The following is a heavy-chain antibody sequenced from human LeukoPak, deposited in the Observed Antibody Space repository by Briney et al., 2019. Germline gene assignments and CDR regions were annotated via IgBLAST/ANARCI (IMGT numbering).Heavy chain of an antibody. D-gene: IGHD6-19*01. CDR2: IYYSGST. J-gene: IGHJ4*02. CDR3: VRTEVSSGSENY. CDR1: GGSIISSAYY. Sequence: SQTLSLTCTVSGGSIISSAYYWSWIRQPPGKGLEWIGYIYYSGSTYYNPSLKSRVTISLDTSKNQFSLKLSSVTAADTAVYYCVRTEVSSGSENYWGQGTLVTVSS. V-gene: IGHV4-30-4*08.